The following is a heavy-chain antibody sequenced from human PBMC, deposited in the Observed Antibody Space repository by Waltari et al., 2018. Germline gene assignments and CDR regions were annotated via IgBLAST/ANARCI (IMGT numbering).Heavy chain of an antibody. D-gene: IGHD4-17*01. V-gene: IGHV3-53*02. CDR3: ARSPNDYVP. J-gene: IGHJ5*02. Sequence: EQQLVATGGGLIQPGGSLRLSCAAAGVTVHNNYICWVRQAPGKGREGVSVVYSGGTTHYADSVRGRFTISRDSSKNTLYLQMNSLRAEDTAVYYCARSPNDYVPWGQGTLVIVSS. CDR2: VYSGGTT. CDR1: GVTVHNNY.